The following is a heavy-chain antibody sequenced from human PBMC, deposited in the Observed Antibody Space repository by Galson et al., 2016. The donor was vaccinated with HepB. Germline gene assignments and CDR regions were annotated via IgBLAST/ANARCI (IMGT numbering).Heavy chain of an antibody. CDR2: IYYGGT. V-gene: IGHV4-39*01. D-gene: IGHD2-15*01. Sequence: SETLSLTCTVSGDSISSRSYYWGWIRQPPGKGLKWIGSIYYGGTYYNPSLTSRVTMSIDTSKNHFSLNLSSVTAADTAVYFCARHTVVMVAHHPHKYFDHWGQGTLVTVSS. CDR1: GDSISSRSYY. J-gene: IGHJ1*01. CDR3: ARHTVVMVAHHPHKYFDH.